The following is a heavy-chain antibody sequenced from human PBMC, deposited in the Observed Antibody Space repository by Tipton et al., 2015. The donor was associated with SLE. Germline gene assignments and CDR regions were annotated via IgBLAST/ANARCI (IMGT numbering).Heavy chain of an antibody. CDR1: GFTFSSYG. J-gene: IGHJ6*02. CDR2: VHSGGAT. V-gene: IGHV3-NL1*01. D-gene: IGHD4-17*01. CDR3: ARPLGYGDYEGHYGLGV. Sequence: SLRLSCAASGFTFSSYGMHWVRQAPGKGLEWVAVVHSGGATYYADFVKGQFSISRDNSKNTIYLQMNSLRVEDTALYYCARPLGYGDYEGHYGLGVWGQGTTVTVSS.